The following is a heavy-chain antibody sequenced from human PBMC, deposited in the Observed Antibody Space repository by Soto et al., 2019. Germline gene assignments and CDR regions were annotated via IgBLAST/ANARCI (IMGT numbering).Heavy chain of an antibody. D-gene: IGHD5-12*01. J-gene: IGHJ4*02. V-gene: IGHV3-64*01. Sequence: EVQLVESGGGLVQPGGCLRLSCGASGFTFSSYAMHWVRQAPGKGLEYVSAISSNGGSTYYANSVKGRFTISRDNSKNTLYLQMGSLRAEDMAVYYCARRDGYNFDYWGQGTLVTVSS. CDR3: ARRDGYNFDY. CDR2: ISSNGGST. CDR1: GFTFSSYA.